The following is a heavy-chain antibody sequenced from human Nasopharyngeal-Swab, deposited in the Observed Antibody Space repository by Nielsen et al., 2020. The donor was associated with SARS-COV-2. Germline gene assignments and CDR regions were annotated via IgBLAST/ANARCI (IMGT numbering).Heavy chain of an antibody. CDR3: ARIAQAAEPH. CDR1: GDSVSSNSAA. CDR2: TYYRSKWYF. J-gene: IGHJ4*02. Sequence: SETLSLTCAISGDSVSSNSAAWSWIRQSPSRSLEWLGRTYYRSKWYFNYGTSVKGRITINPDTSNNQFSLQLSSVTPEDTAVYYCARIAQAAEPHWGQGTLVTVSS. D-gene: IGHD1-14*01. V-gene: IGHV6-1*01.